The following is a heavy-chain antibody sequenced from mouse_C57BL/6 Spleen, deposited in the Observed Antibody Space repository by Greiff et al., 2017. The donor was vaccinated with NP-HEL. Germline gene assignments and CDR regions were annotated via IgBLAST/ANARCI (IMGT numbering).Heavy chain of an antibody. J-gene: IGHJ4*01. CDR3: TRYWDVNYAMDY. CDR2: IDPETGGT. Sequence: QVQLQQSGAELVRPGASVTLSCKASGYTFTDYEMHWVKQTPVHGLEWIGAIDPETGGTAYNQKFKGKAILTADKSSSTAYMELRSLTSEDSAVYYCTRYWDVNYAMDYWGQGTSVTVSS. D-gene: IGHD4-1*01. V-gene: IGHV1-15*01. CDR1: GYTFTDYE.